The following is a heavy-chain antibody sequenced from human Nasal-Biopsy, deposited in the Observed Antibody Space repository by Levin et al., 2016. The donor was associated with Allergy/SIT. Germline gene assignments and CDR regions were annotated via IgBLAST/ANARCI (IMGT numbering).Heavy chain of an antibody. D-gene: IGHD3-10*01. CDR2: TYYRSKWFS. J-gene: IGHJ4*02. CDR3: AREKPLYFGQSQPATFDF. Sequence: SETLSLTCDISGDSVSSHTTSWNWIRQSPSRGLEWLGRTYYRSKWFSDYSVSVKGRITVKPDTSKNQFTLQLSSVTAEDTAVYYCAREKPLYFGQSQPATFDFWGRGTLVTVSS. V-gene: IGHV6-1*01. CDR1: GDSVSSHTTS.